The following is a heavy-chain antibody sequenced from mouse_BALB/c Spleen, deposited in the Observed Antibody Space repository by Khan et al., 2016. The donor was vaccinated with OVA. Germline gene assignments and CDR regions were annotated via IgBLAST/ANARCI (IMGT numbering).Heavy chain of an antibody. V-gene: IGHV1-26*01. CDR2: VNPNNGGT. J-gene: IGHJ1*01. CDR3: AMYHGYFDV. Sequence: EVQLQQSGPDLVKPGASVKISCKASGYSFTGYYIHWVKQSHGKSLEWIGRVNPNNGGTSYNQKFKGQAILTVDKSYNTAYMELHSLTSEDSAVYSGAMYHGYFDVWGAGTTVTVSS. CDR1: GYSFTGYY.